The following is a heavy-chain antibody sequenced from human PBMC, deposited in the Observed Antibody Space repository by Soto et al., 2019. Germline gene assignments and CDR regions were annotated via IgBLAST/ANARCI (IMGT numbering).Heavy chain of an antibody. CDR3: ARQKRVRYFDWLLSCPFDY. CDR2: IYYSGST. V-gene: IGHV4-39*01. J-gene: IGHJ4*02. Sequence: QPPGKGLEWIGSIYYSGSTYYNPSLKSRVTISVDTSKNQFSLKLSSVTAADTAVYYCARQKRVRYFDWLLSCPFDYWGQGTLVTVSS. D-gene: IGHD3-9*01.